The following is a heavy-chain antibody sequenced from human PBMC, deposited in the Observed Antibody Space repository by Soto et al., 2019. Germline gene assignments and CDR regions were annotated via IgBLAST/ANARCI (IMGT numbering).Heavy chain of an antibody. CDR3: ARDWVSVAGTRYFDY. V-gene: IGHV1-2*02. D-gene: IGHD6-19*01. CDR1: GYTFPDNH. J-gene: IGHJ4*02. Sequence: QVQLVQSGAEVKKPGASVKVSCKASGYTFPDNHMHWLRQAPGQGLEWMGWINPNNGGTSYAQNFEGRVTMTRDTSISTAYMEVRRLTSDDTDVYFCARDWVSVAGTRYFDYWGQGSLVTVSS. CDR2: INPNNGGT.